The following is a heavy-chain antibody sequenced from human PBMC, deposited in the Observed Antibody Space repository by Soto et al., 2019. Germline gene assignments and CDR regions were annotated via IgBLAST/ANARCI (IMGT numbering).Heavy chain of an antibody. CDR1: GFAFSSYG. D-gene: IGHD5-18*01. Sequence: QAPLVESGGGVVQPGRSLRLSCAASGFAFSSYGMHWVRQAPGTGLEWVAVISYDGSLQHYADSVKGRFTISRDNSKNMVRLQISSLRAEDTAVYYCVSDRGYGHASVPYSWGQGTLVSVSS. J-gene: IGHJ4*02. CDR2: ISYDGSLQ. V-gene: IGHV3-30*03. CDR3: VSDRGYGHASVPYS.